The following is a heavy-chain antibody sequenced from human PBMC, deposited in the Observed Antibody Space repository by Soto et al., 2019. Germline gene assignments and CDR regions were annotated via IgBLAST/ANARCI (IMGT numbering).Heavy chain of an antibody. V-gene: IGHV2-5*05. D-gene: IGHD6-6*01. J-gene: IGHJ3*02. CDR1: GFSLTTSGVG. CDR3: ARRLEQSGSSWDSGAFDI. Sequence: QITLQESGPALVRPTETLMLTCTYSGFSLTTSGVGVGWVRQPPGKALEWLAVIYWDDDKRYAPSLRGRFTITKDTSKNQVVLGMTHMLPMDTGTYYCARRLEQSGSSWDSGAFDIWGQGTVVAVS. CDR2: IYWDDDK.